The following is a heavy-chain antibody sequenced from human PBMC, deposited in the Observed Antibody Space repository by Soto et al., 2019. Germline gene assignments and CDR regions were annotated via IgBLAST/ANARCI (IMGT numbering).Heavy chain of an antibody. D-gene: IGHD2-15*01. V-gene: IGHV4-59*08. J-gene: IGHJ4*02. CDR1: GGSISSYY. CDR2: IYYSGST. CDR3: ARQGSYFDY. Sequence: SETLSLTCTVSGGSISSYYWSWIRQPPGKGLEWIGYIYYSGSTNYNPSLKSRVTISVDTSKNQFSLKLSSVTAADTAVYYCARQGSYFDYWGQGTLVTVSS.